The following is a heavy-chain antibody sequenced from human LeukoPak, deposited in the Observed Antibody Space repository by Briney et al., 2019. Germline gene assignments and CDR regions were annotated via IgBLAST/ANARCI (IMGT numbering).Heavy chain of an antibody. CDR3: ARSTYPYYFDY. V-gene: IGHV4-59*01. CDR1: GGSISSYY. D-gene: IGHD2-2*01. J-gene: IGHJ4*02. CDR2: IYYSGST. Sequence: SETLSLTCSVSGGSISSYYWSWIRQPPGKGLEWIGYIYYSGSTNYNPSLKSRVTISVDTSKNQFSLKLCSVTAADTAVYYCARSTYPYYFDYWGQGTLVTVSS.